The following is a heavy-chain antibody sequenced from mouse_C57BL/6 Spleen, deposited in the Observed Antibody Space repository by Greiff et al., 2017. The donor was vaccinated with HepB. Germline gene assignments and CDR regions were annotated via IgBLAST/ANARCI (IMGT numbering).Heavy chain of an antibody. D-gene: IGHD2-5*01. CDR2: ISSGGDYI. CDR1: GFTFSSYA. J-gene: IGHJ3*01. CDR3: TRDRRAYYSNYGQFAY. V-gene: IGHV5-9-1*02. Sequence: EVQLVESGEGLVKPGGSLKLSCAASGFTFSSYAMSWVRQTPEKRLEWVAYISSGGDYIYYADTVKGRFTITRDNARTTLYLQMSSLKSEDTAMYYCTRDRRAYYSNYGQFAYWGQGTLVTVSA.